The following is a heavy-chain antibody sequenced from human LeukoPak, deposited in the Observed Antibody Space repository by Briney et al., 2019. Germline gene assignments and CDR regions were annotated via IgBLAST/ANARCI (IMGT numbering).Heavy chain of an antibody. J-gene: IGHJ6*03. V-gene: IGHV1-18*04. CDR2: ISAYNGNT. CDR1: GYTFTSYY. CDR3: ARESYYYMDV. Sequence: ASVKVSCKASGYTFTSYYMHWVRQAPGQGLEWMGWISAYNGNTNYAQKLQGRVTMTTDTSTSTAYMELRSLRSDDTAVYYCARESYYYMDVWGKGTTVTVSS.